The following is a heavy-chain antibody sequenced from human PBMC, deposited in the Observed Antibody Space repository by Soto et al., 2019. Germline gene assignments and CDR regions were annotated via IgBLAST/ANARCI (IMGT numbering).Heavy chain of an antibody. Sequence: PVDSLKIACNGVGDKFGSAWIGWVRQMPGKGLEWMGIIKPGTSDIRYSPSCRGHVTISADEAVSTAYLQWSSLKASDTAMYYCARQLSHIRDPWGQGTLVTVSS. V-gene: IGHV5-51*01. J-gene: IGHJ5*02. CDR3: ARQLSHIRDP. CDR2: IKPGTSDI. CDR1: GDKFGSAW.